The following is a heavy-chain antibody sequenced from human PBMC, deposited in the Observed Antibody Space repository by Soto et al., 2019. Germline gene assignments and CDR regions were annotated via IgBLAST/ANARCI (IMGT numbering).Heavy chain of an antibody. CDR2: TYYRSKWYN. V-gene: IGHV6-1*01. J-gene: IGHJ6*02. CDR1: GDIVSSNSAA. CDR3: ARLYSSGWDYYYGTDV. D-gene: IGHD6-19*01. Sequence: SQTLSLTCAISGDIVSSNSAAWNWIRQSPSRGLEWLGRTYYRSKWYNDYAVPVKSRITINPDTSKNQFSLQLNSVTPEDTAVYYCARLYSSGWDYYYGTDVRGQGPTVTVSS.